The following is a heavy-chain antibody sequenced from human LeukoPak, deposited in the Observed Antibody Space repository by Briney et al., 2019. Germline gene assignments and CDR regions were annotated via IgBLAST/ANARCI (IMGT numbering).Heavy chain of an antibody. CDR3: ARHRRGGGDCYYDY. J-gene: IGHJ4*02. CDR1: GGSISSYY. V-gene: IGHV4-59*08. D-gene: IGHD2-21*02. Sequence: SETPSLTCTVSGGSISSYYWSWIRQPPGKGLEWIGYIYYSGSTNYNPSLKSRVTISVDTSKNQFSLKLSSVTAADTAVYYCARHRRGGGDCYYDYWGQGTLVTVSS. CDR2: IYYSGST.